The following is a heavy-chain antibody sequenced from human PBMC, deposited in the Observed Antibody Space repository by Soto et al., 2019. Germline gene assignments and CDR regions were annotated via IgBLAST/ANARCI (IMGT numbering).Heavy chain of an antibody. V-gene: IGHV3-33*01. CDR1: GFTFXXXX. Sequence: QPGRSLKLSCVXXGFTFXXXXXXWVRQTPGRGLEWVEFIWDDGSNAVFADFVKGRLTYSRDNSKNTMSLQMDSLRGDDTAVYYCARDLQIGTHHHFDLWGQGTLVTVSS. CDR3: ARDLQIGTHHHFDL. J-gene: IGHJ4*02. CDR2: IWDDGSNA.